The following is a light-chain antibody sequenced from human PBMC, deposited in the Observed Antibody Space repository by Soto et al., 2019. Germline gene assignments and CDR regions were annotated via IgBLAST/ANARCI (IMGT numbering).Light chain of an antibody. CDR3: QQYDSYSSGP. V-gene: IGKV1-5*01. J-gene: IGKJ1*01. CDR2: DAS. CDR1: QTINSW. Sequence: DIQMTQSPSTVSASVVDRVTITCRASQTINSWLAWYQQKPGKAPKVLIFDASSLKTGVPSRFSGSGSGTEFTLTISNLQPDDFATYYCQQYDSYSSGPFGQGTKVDIK.